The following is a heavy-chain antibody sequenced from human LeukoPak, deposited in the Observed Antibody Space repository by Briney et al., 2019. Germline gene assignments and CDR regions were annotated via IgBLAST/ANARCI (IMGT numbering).Heavy chain of an antibody. J-gene: IGHJ4*02. V-gene: IGHV3-48*02. D-gene: IGHD2-2*01. CDR3: ARFVASRLYYFDY. Sequence: PGGSLRLSCAAPGFTFSSYSMNWVRQAPGEGLEWVSCISGSSSTIYYADSVKGRFTISRDNAKNSLSLQMNSLRDEDTAVYYCARFVASRLYYFDYWGQGSLVTVSS. CDR2: ISGSSSTI. CDR1: GFTFSSYS.